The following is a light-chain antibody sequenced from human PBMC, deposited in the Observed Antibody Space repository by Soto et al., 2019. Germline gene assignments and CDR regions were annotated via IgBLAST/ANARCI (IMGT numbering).Light chain of an antibody. J-gene: IGLJ1*01. CDR3: LSFTSSFTYI. CDR1: SSDVGGYNY. CDR2: EVT. V-gene: IGLV2-14*01. Sequence: QSALTQPASVSGSPGQSITISCTGTSSDVGGYNYVSWYQHHPGKAPKLMIYEVTNRPSGVSIRFSGSKSGTTASLTISGLQAEDEADYYCLSFTSSFTYIFGNGTKVTV.